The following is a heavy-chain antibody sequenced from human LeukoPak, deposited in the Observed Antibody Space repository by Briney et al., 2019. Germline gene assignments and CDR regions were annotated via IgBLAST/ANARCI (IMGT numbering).Heavy chain of an antibody. CDR3: AKENYDILTGYQK. Sequence: PGGSLRLTCAASGFIFSNYGMSWVRQAPGKGLEWVSAISGSGGSTYYADSVKGRFTISRDNSKNTLYLQMNSLRAEDTAVYYCAKENYDILTGYQKWGQGTLVTVSS. D-gene: IGHD3-9*01. CDR1: GFIFSNYG. CDR2: ISGSGGST. J-gene: IGHJ4*02. V-gene: IGHV3-23*01.